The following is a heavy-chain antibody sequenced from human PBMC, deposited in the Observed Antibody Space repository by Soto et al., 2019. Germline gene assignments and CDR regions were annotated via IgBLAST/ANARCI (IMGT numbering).Heavy chain of an antibody. V-gene: IGHV1-3*05. CDR1: GYTFTGYA. D-gene: IGHD6-19*01. Sequence: QVQLVQSGAEEKKPGASVKVSCKASGYTFTGYAMHWVRKAPGQRLEWMGWINAGNGNTKYSQKFQGRVTITRDTSASAAYMELSSLSSEDTAVYYCARAVAVAADFDYWGQGTLVTVSS. CDR3: ARAVAVAADFDY. CDR2: INAGNGNT. J-gene: IGHJ4*02.